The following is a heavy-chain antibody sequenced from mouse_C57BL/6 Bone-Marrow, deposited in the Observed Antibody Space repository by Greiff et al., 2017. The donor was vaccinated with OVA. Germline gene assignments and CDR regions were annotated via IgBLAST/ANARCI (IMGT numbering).Heavy chain of an antibody. CDR1: GYTFTDYY. J-gene: IGHJ4*01. CDR3: AGGLLWAMDY. D-gene: IGHD1-1*02. Sequence: VKLMESGAELVRPGASVKLSCKASGYTFTDYYINWVKQRPGQGLEWIARIYPGSGNSCYNEKFKGKATLTAEKSSSTAYMQLSSLTSEDAAVYFWAGGLLWAMDYWGQGTSVTVSS. CDR2: IYPGSGNS. V-gene: IGHV1-76*01.